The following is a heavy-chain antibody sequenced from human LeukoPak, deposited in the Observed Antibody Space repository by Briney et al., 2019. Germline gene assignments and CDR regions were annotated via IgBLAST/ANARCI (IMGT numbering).Heavy chain of an antibody. J-gene: IGHJ4*02. V-gene: IGHV3-7*01. Sequence: GGSLRLSCAASGFTFSNYWMNWVRQAPGKGLEWVVNIKQDGSEKYYVDSVKGRFTISRDNAKNSLYLQMNSLRAEDTAVYYCARDRFGTAGADYWGQGTLVTVSS. CDR3: ARDRFGTAGADY. D-gene: IGHD1-1*01. CDR1: GFTFSNYW. CDR2: IKQDGSEK.